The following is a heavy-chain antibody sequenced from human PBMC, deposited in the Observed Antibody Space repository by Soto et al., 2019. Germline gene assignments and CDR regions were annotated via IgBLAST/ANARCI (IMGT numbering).Heavy chain of an antibody. CDR1: GFTFSDYA. Sequence: VQLVESGGGVVQPGRSLRLSCAASGFTFSDYARHWVRQAPGKGLEWVAVVSHDGRNTHYADSVKGRFTISRDSSKNTVSLKMTSLRAEDTAVYYCAKGGRQWLVTSDFNYWGQGALVTVSS. D-gene: IGHD6-19*01. V-gene: IGHV3-30*18. CDR2: VSHDGRNT. CDR3: AKGGRQWLVTSDFNY. J-gene: IGHJ4*02.